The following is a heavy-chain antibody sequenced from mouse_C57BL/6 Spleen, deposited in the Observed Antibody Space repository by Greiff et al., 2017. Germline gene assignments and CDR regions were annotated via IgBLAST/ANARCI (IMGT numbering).Heavy chain of an antibody. J-gene: IGHJ1*03. CDR1: GYSITSGYY. Sequence: EVKLMESGPGLVKPSQSLSLTCSVTGYSITSGYYWNWIRQFPGNKLEWMGYISYDGSNNSNPSLKNLISITRYTNKNQFFLTLNSVTTEDTATYYCARDDYYGSGGYFDVWGTGTTVTVSS. D-gene: IGHD1-1*01. V-gene: IGHV3-6*01. CDR3: ARDDYYGSGGYFDV. CDR2: ISYDGSN.